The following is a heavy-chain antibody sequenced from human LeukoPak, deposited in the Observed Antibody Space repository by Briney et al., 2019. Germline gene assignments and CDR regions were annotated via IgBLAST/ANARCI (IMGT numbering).Heavy chain of an antibody. J-gene: IGHJ4*02. CDR1: GFTFSTYA. V-gene: IGHV3-23*01. CDR3: AKDRAYYSDSSGYYLVRAYDY. CDR2: ISGSGGST. Sequence: GESLRLSCAASGFTFSTYAMSWVRQAPGKGLEWVSGISGSGGSTFYADSVKGRFTISRDNSKNTLYLQMNSLRAEDTVVYYCAKDRAYYSDSSGYYLVRAYDYWGQGTLVTVSS. D-gene: IGHD3-22*01.